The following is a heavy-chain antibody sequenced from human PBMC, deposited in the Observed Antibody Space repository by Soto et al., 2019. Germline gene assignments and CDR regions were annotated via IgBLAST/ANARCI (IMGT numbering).Heavy chain of an antibody. J-gene: IGHJ4*02. CDR3: TTDLQWYGGDY. CDR1: GLTFRDAW. CDR2: IRGTTNGGTT. Sequence: EVQLVESGGGLVKPGGSLRLSCVVSGLTFRDAWVNWVRQAPGEGLEWVGRIRGTTNGGTTDYAAPAKGRFTISSDDSKNTVSLQSNSLQVEARAIYRCTTDLQWYGGDYWGQGTLARVSS. V-gene: IGHV3-15*07. D-gene: IGHD3-10*01.